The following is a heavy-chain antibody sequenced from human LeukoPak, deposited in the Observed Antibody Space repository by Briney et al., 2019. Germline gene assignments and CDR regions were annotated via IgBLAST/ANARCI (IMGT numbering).Heavy chain of an antibody. CDR3: AKDGYGSGSHAMDY. V-gene: IGHV3-23*01. J-gene: IGHJ4*02. CDR1: GFTFSNYA. Sequence: GGSLRLSCEASGFTFSNYAMNWVRQAPGKGLEWVSAFSVSSGRTYYADPVKGRFTISRDISKNTLFLQMNSLRAEDTAIYYCAKDGYGSGSHAMDYWGQGTLVTVSS. D-gene: IGHD3-10*01. CDR2: FSVSSGRT.